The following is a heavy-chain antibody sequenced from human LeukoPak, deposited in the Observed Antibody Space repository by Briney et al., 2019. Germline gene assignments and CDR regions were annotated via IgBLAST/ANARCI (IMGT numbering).Heavy chain of an antibody. V-gene: IGHV1-46*01. D-gene: IGHD5-24*01. J-gene: IGHJ1*01. Sequence: ASVKVSCKASGYTFTSYYMHWVRQAPGQGLEWMGIINPSGGSTSYAQKFQGRVTMTRDMSTSTVYMELSSLRSEDTAVYYCARGYGDGYNYSPNAEYFQHWGQGTLVTVSS. CDR2: INPSGGST. CDR3: ARGYGDGYNYSPNAEYFQH. CDR1: GYTFTSYY.